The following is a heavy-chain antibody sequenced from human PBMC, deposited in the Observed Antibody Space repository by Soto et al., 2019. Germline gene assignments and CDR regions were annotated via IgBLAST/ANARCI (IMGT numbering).Heavy chain of an antibody. CDR1: GGTFSSYA. CDR3: ARGGVELELHGYYDGMDV. Sequence: QVQLVQSGAEVKKPGSSVKVSCKASGGTFSSYAISWVRQAPGQGLEWMGGIIPIFGTANYAQKFQGRVTITADESTSTAYMELSSLRSEDTAVYYCARGGVELELHGYYDGMDVWGQGTTVTVSS. CDR2: IIPIFGTA. V-gene: IGHV1-69*12. J-gene: IGHJ6*02. D-gene: IGHD1-7*01.